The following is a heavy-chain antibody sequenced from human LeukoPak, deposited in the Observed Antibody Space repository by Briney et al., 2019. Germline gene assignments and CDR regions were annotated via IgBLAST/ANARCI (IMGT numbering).Heavy chain of an antibody. Sequence: GGSKRLSCAASGFTFSTYSMNWFRLAPGEGLEWVSSFSSSGANIFYTDSVKGRFTISRDNAKHSLYLQMNSLRAEDTAVYYCARHGDGFYDGRDLWGQGTTVTVSS. CDR2: FSSSGANI. V-gene: IGHV3-21*01. D-gene: IGHD4-17*01. CDR1: GFTFSTYS. CDR3: ARHGDGFYDGRDL. J-gene: IGHJ6*02.